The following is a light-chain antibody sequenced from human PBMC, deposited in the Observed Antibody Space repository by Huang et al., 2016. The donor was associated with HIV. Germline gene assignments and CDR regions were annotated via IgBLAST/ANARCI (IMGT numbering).Light chain of an antibody. V-gene: IGKV1-9*01. Sequence: QLTQSPSSLSMSVGDRVIITCQASQDIANSLAWYQHKPGRAPKLLISAASTLQSGVPSRFSGGSAGTYFTLIFTNLQPDDFASYYCQQLHSYPITFGQGTRLDI. J-gene: IGKJ5*01. CDR3: QQLHSYPIT. CDR2: AAS. CDR1: QDIANS.